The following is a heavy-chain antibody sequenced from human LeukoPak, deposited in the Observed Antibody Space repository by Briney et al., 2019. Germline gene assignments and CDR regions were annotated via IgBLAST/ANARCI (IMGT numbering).Heavy chain of an antibody. Sequence: SQTLSLTCTVSGGSITSGDFYWSWLPPPPGKGLEWIGYIYYSGSTYYNPSLKSRVTISVDTSKNQFSLKLSSVTAARTAVYYCAREGSMTTVTYFDDGGQGTLVTVSS. J-gene: IGHJ4*02. CDR3: AREGSMTTVTYFDD. D-gene: IGHD4-17*01. CDR2: IYYSGST. CDR1: GGSITSGDFY. V-gene: IGHV4-30-4*01.